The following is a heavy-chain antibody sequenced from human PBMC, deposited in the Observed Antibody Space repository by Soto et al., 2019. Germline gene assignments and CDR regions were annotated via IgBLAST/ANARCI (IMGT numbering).Heavy chain of an antibody. Sequence: GESLKISCKGSGYSFINHWIGWVRQMPGKGLEWMGIIYPGDSHTRYSPSFQGQVTISADKSTSTAYLQWSSLKASDTAMYYCAVSMVNSPLARFDYWGQGTLVTVS. D-gene: IGHD3-10*01. J-gene: IGHJ4*02. CDR3: AVSMVNSPLARFDY. V-gene: IGHV5-51*01. CDR1: GYSFINHW. CDR2: IYPGDSHT.